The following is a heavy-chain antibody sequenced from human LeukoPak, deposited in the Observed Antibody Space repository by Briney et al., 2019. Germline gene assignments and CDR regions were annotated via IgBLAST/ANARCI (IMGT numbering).Heavy chain of an antibody. CDR1: GXSISSSSYY. CDR3: ARRITMVRGVIINILGNWFDP. CDR2: IYYSGST. Sequence: SETLSLTCTVSGXSISSSSYYWGWIRQPPGKGLEWIGSIYYSGSTYYNPSLKSRVTISVDTSKNQFSVKLSSVTAADTAVYYCARRITMVRGVIINILGNWFDPWGQGTLVTVSS. V-gene: IGHV4-39*01. J-gene: IGHJ5*02. D-gene: IGHD3-10*01.